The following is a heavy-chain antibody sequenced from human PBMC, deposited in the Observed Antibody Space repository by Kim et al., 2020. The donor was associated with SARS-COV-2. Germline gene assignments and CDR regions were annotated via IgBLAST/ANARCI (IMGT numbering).Heavy chain of an antibody. D-gene: IGHD2-15*01. V-gene: IGHV3-23*01. Sequence: GGSLRLSCAASGFTFSSYAMSWVRQAPGKGLEWVSAISGSGGSTYYADSVKGRFTISRDNSKNTLYLQMNSLRAEDTAVYYCARYCSGGSCPSFDYWGQGTLVTVSS. CDR1: GFTFSSYA. CDR2: ISGSGGST. CDR3: ARYCSGGSCPSFDY. J-gene: IGHJ4*02.